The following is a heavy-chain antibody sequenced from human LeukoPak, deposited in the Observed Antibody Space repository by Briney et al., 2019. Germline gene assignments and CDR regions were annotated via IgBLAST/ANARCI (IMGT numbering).Heavy chain of an antibody. D-gene: IGHD3-22*01. J-gene: IGHJ5*02. Sequence: NPSETLSLTCTVSGGSISSSSYYWSWIRQPPGKGLEWIGYIYYSGSTNYNPSLKSRVTISVDTSKNQFSLKLSSVTAADTAVYYCARSPYYYDSSGYYHWGQGTLVTVSS. CDR1: GGSISSSSYY. CDR2: IYYSGST. V-gene: IGHV4-61*01. CDR3: ARSPYYYDSSGYYH.